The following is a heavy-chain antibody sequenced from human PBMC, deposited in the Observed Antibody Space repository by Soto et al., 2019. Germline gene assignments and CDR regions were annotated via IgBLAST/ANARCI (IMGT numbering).Heavy chain of an antibody. D-gene: IGHD2-15*01. CDR3: ARAPGYCSGGSCYSLDY. CDR2: IYYSGST. CDR1: GGSISSGDYY. J-gene: IGHJ4*02. Sequence: QVQLQESGPGLVKPSQTLSLTCTVSGGSISSGDYYWSWIRQPPGKGLEWIGYIYYSGSTYYNPSLKSRVTISADTSKNQFSLKLSSVTAADTAVYYCARAPGYCSGGSCYSLDYWGQGTLVTVSS. V-gene: IGHV4-30-4*01.